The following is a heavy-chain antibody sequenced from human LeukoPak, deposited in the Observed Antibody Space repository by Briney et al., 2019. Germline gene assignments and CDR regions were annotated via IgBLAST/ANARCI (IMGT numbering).Heavy chain of an antibody. CDR1: GGSISSYC. Sequence: SETLSLTCTVSGGSISSYCWSWIRQPPGKGLEWIGYIYYSGSTKYNPSLKSRVTISVDTSKNQFSLKLSSVTAADTAVYYCARDVRGSDAFDIWGQGTMVTVSS. V-gene: IGHV4-59*01. D-gene: IGHD3-10*02. CDR2: IYYSGST. CDR3: ARDVRGSDAFDI. J-gene: IGHJ3*02.